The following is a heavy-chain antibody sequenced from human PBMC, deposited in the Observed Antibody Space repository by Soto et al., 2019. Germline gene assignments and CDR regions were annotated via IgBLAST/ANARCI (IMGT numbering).Heavy chain of an antibody. Sequence: SETLSLTCTVSGGSIRNGDYYWGWIRQPPGKGLEWIGYVYYSGTTYSHPSLNSRGSISVDASENQFSLRLTSVTAADTAVYYCVTVNLVGAAYYFDYWGPGTLVTVSS. D-gene: IGHD1-26*01. CDR3: VTVNLVGAAYYFDY. CDR2: VYYSGTT. V-gene: IGHV4-30-4*01. CDR1: GGSIRNGDYY. J-gene: IGHJ4*02.